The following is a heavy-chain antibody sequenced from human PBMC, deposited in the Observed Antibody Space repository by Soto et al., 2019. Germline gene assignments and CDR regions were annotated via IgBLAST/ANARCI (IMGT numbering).Heavy chain of an antibody. Sequence: GGSLRLSCAASGFTFSSYAMSWVRQAPGKGLEWVSAISGSGGSTYYADSVKGRFTISRDNSKNTLYLQMNSLRAEDTAVYYCAKNGNYDFWSGYAENNWFDPWGQGTLVTVSS. V-gene: IGHV3-23*01. J-gene: IGHJ5*02. CDR2: ISGSGGST. D-gene: IGHD3-3*01. CDR3: AKNGNYDFWSGYAENNWFDP. CDR1: GFTFSSYA.